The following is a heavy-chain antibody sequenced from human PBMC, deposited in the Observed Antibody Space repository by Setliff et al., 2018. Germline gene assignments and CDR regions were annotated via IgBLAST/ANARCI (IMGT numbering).Heavy chain of an antibody. V-gene: IGHV4-39*07. Sequence: SETLSLTCSVSGGSISSSRYSWGWIRQTPGKGLEWIGSIYYSGSTYYNPSLESRVTISVDTSKNQVSLKLSSMTAADTAVYYCARGRPPLVGDYWGQGTLVTAPQ. CDR2: IYYSGST. D-gene: IGHD2-2*01. J-gene: IGHJ4*02. CDR3: ARGRPPLVGDY. CDR1: GGSISSSRYS.